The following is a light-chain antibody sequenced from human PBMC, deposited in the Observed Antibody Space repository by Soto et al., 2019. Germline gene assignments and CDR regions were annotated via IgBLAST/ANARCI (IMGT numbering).Light chain of an antibody. V-gene: IGLV1-40*01. J-gene: IGLJ2*01. CDR2: GNN. Sequence: QSVLTQPPSVSGAPGQTVTISCTGSSSNIGAGYDVHWYQQLPGTAPKLLIYGNNNRPSGVPDRFSGSKSGTSASLAITGLQAEDEADYYCQSYDSSLSGSVVFGGGTKLTVL. CDR1: SSNIGAGYD. CDR3: QSYDSSLSGSVV.